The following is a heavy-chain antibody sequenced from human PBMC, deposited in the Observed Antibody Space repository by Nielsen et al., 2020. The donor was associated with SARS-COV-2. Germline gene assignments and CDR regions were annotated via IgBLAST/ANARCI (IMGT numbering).Heavy chain of an antibody. D-gene: IGHD6-19*01. CDR2: MNPNSGNT. J-gene: IGHJ4*02. CDR3: ARGLGYSSGWYQYYFDY. CDR1: GYTFTSYY. Sequence: ASVKVSCKASGYTFTSYYMHWVRQAPGQGLEWMGWMNPNSGNTDYAQNFQGRVTMTRNTSISTAYMELSSLKSEDTAVYYCARGLGYSSGWYQYYFDYWGRGTLVTVSS. V-gene: IGHV1-8*02.